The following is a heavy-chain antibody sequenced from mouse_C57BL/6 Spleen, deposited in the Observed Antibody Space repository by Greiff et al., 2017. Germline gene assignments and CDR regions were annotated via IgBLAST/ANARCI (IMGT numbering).Heavy chain of an antibody. D-gene: IGHD3-2*02. CDR2: IYPGDGDT. J-gene: IGHJ3*01. CDR3: ARSGSAQARGFAY. Sequence: QVQLQQSGAELVKPGASVKISCKASGYAFSSYWMNWVKQRPGKGLEWIGQIYPGDGDTNYNGKFKGKATLTADKSSSTAYMQLSSLTSVDSAVYFCARSGSAQARGFAYWGQGTLVTVSA. V-gene: IGHV1-80*01. CDR1: GYAFSSYW.